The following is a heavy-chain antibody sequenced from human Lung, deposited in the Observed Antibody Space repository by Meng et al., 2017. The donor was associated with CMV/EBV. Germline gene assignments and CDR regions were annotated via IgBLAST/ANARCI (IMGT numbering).Heavy chain of an antibody. Sequence: ASVXVSXKTSGYTFSAYQMHWIRQAPGHGLEWMGWINPSSGVTRSAPKYQGRVTMNSDRYSTAYLELTSLTSYDTAFYYCARFGGAPVGSTPPDYWGQGTLVTVSS. V-gene: IGHV1-2*02. CDR3: ARFGGAPVGSTPPDY. CDR2: INPSSGVT. D-gene: IGHD1-26*01. J-gene: IGHJ4*02. CDR1: GYTFSAYQ.